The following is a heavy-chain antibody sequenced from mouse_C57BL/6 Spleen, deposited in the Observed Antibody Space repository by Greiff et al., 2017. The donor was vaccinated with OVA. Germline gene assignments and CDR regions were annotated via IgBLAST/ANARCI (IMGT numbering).Heavy chain of an antibody. Sequence: LQPGAELVKPGASVKMSCKASGYTFTSYWITWVKQRPGQGLEWIGDIYPGSGSTNYNEKFKSKATLTVDTSSSTAYMQLSSLTSEDSAVYYCARGDTVVAPYAMDYWGQGTSVTVSS. CDR1: GYTFTSYW. J-gene: IGHJ4*01. CDR2: IYPGSGST. V-gene: IGHV1-55*01. CDR3: ARGDTVVAPYAMDY. D-gene: IGHD1-1*01.